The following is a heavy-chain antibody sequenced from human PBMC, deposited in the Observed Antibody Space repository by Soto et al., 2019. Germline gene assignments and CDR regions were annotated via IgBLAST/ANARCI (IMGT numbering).Heavy chain of an antibody. Sequence: PSETLSLTCTVSGGSISSGGYYWSWIRQHPGKGLEWIGYIYYSGSTYYNPSLKSRVTISVDTSKNQISLKLSSVTAADTAVYYCARDHLLWFAPGFDGMDVWGQGTTVTVSS. CDR2: IYYSGST. CDR3: ARDHLLWFAPGFDGMDV. CDR1: GGSISSGGYY. V-gene: IGHV4-31*03. D-gene: IGHD3-10*01. J-gene: IGHJ6*02.